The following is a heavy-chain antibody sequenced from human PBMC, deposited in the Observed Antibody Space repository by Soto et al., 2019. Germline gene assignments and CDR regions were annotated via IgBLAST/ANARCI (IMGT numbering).Heavy chain of an antibody. CDR3: ARGCGELPGYYYYGMDG. J-gene: IGHJ6*04. CDR1: GFTFSSYW. Sequence: GGSLRLSCAASGFTFSSYWMHWVRQAPGKGLVWVSRINSDGSSTSYADSVKGRFTISRDNAKNTLYLQMNSLRAEDTAVYYCARGCGELPGYYYYGMDGWGKGTTVTVAS. CDR2: INSDGSST. V-gene: IGHV3-74*01. D-gene: IGHD1-26*01.